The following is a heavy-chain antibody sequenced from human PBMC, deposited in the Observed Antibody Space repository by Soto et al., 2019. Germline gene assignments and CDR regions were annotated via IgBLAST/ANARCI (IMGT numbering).Heavy chain of an antibody. CDR3: ARVGYGDYLNPNYYYGMDV. J-gene: IGHJ6*02. CDR1: GYTFTSYY. Sequence: GASVKVSCKASGYTFTSYYMHWVRQAPGQGLEWMGTINPSGGSTSYAQKFQGRATMTRDTSTSTVYMELSSLRSEDAAVYYCARVGYGDYLNPNYYYGMDVWGQGTTVTVSS. V-gene: IGHV1-46*01. D-gene: IGHD4-17*01. CDR2: INPSGGST.